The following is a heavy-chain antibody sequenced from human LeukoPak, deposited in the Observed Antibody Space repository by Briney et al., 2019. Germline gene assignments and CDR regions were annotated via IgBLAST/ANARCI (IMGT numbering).Heavy chain of an antibody. Sequence: SETLSLTCTVSGGSISSSIYYWGWIRQPPGKGLEWIASMYYTGSTHYNPSLQSRVTISVDASKNQFSLKLRSVTAADTAVYYCASPFRYFDWFPYSYMDVWGKGTTVIVSS. J-gene: IGHJ6*03. CDR3: ASPFRYFDWFPYSYMDV. D-gene: IGHD3-9*01. V-gene: IGHV4-39*01. CDR1: GGSISSSIYY. CDR2: MYYTGST.